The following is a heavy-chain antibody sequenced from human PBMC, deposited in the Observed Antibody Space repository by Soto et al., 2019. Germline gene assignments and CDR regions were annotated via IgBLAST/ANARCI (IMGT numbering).Heavy chain of an antibody. CDR1: VGSISSGGYY. V-gene: IGHV4-31*03. CDR2: IYYSGST. CDR3: ARALPRHITIFGVVEANNLDY. D-gene: IGHD3-3*01. Sequence: QVQLQESGPGLVKPSQTLSLTCTVSVGSISSGGYYWRWIRQHPGKGLEWIGYIYYSGSTYYNPSLKSRFTISVNTSKTQFSLKLSSVTAADTAVYYCARALPRHITIFGVVEANNLDYWGQGTLVTVSS. J-gene: IGHJ4*02.